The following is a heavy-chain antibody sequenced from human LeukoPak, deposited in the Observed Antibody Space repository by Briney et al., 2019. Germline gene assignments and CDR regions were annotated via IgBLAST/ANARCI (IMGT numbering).Heavy chain of an antibody. CDR2: IDDSGVIR. CDR1: RFTFDDYG. V-gene: IGHV3-23*01. D-gene: IGHD3-22*01. CDR3: AKRLKRNYYYHYAMDV. Sequence: GGSLRLSCAASRFTFDDYGMSWVRQAPGKGLEWVSRIDDSGVIRSYADSVKGRFTISRDNSKMTLTLQMNSLRAEDTAVYYCAKRLKRNYYYHYAMDVWGQGTTVTVSS. J-gene: IGHJ6*02.